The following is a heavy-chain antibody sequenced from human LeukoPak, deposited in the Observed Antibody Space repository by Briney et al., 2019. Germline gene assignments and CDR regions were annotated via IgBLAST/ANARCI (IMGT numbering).Heavy chain of an antibody. Sequence: PSETLSLTCTVSGGSISSGGYYWSWIRQHPGKGLEWIGYIYYSGSTYYNPSLKSRVTISVDTSKNQFSLKLSSVTAADTAVYYCARDLIAVGVYYFDYWGQGILVTVSS. CDR3: ARDLIAVGVYYFDY. CDR2: IYYSGST. J-gene: IGHJ4*02. D-gene: IGHD6-19*01. V-gene: IGHV4-31*03. CDR1: GGSISSGGYY.